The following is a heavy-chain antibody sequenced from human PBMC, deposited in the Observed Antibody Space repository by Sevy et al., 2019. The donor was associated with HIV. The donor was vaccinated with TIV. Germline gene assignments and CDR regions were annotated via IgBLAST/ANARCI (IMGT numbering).Heavy chain of an antibody. V-gene: IGHV3-73*01. CDR3: TRLCGGDCSDY. CDR1: GYTFSDSG. Sequence: GGSLRLSCAASGYTFSDSGIHWVRQASGKGLEWVGRIRSKVNNYATAYAASVKGRFTISRDDSKNTAYLQMNSLKTEDTAVYYCTRLCGGDCSDYWGQGTLVTVSS. CDR2: IRSKVNNYAT. J-gene: IGHJ4*02. D-gene: IGHD2-21*01.